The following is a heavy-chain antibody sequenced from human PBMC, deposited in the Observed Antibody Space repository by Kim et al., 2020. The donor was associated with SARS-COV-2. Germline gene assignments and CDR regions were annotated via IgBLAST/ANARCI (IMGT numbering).Heavy chain of an antibody. Sequence: SETLSLTCTVSGGSISSGDYYWSWIRQPPGKGLEWIGYIYYSGSTYYNPSLKSRVTISVDTSKNQFSLKLSSVTAADTAVYYCAREGITMVRGVRGGYYGMDVWGQGTTVTVSS. CDR1: GGSISSGDYY. CDR2: IYYSGST. J-gene: IGHJ6*02. V-gene: IGHV4-30-4*01. CDR3: AREGITMVRGVRGGYYGMDV. D-gene: IGHD3-10*01.